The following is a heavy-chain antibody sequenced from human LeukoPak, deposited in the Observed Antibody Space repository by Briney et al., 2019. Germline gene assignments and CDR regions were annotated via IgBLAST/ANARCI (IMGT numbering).Heavy chain of an antibody. J-gene: IGHJ3*02. Sequence: GESLKISCKGSGYSFTSYWIGWVRQMPGKGLEWMGIIYPGDSDTRYSPSFQGQVTISADKSISTAYLQWSSLKASDTAMYYCARRRHRTIFGVVINNAFDIWGQGTMVTVSS. CDR2: IYPGDSDT. D-gene: IGHD3-3*01. CDR1: GYSFTSYW. CDR3: ARRRHRTIFGVVINNAFDI. V-gene: IGHV5-51*01.